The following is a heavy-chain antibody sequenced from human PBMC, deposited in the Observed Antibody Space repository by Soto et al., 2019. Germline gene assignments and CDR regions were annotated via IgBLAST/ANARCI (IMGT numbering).Heavy chain of an antibody. CDR2: IIPIFATA. Sequence: QVQLVQSGAEVKKPGSSVTVSGKASGDTFSSYAISWVRQAPGQGLEWMGKIIPIFATATYEQKFQGRVTITADTSTSTVYMELSSLRSEDTAVYYCARYSSSGDSHNWFDPWGQGTLVTVSS. D-gene: IGHD6-19*01. CDR1: GDTFSSYA. V-gene: IGHV1-69*06. CDR3: ARYSSSGDSHNWFDP. J-gene: IGHJ5*02.